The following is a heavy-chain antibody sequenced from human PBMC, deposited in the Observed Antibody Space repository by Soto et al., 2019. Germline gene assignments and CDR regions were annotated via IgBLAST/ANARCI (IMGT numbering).Heavy chain of an antibody. V-gene: IGHV3-30-3*01. J-gene: IGHJ6*02. CDR1: GFTFSSYA. D-gene: IGHD3-3*01. Sequence: GGSLRLSCAASGFTFSSYAMHWVRQAPGKGLEWVAVISYDGSNKYYADSVKGRFTISRDNSKNTLYLQMNSLRAEDTAVYYCARSSRYFNYDFWSSGDETAPYYYYYGMDVWGQGTTVTVSS. CDR3: ARSSRYFNYDFWSSGDETAPYYYYYGMDV. CDR2: ISYDGSNK.